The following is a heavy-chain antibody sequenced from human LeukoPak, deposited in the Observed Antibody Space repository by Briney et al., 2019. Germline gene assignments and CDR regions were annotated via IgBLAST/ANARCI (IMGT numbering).Heavy chain of an antibody. V-gene: IGHV3-74*01. CDR2: IKTDGSIT. J-gene: IGHJ4*02. D-gene: IGHD3-22*01. Sequence: GGSLRLSCAASGFSFSVFWMHWVRQAPGKGPVWVSRIKTDGSITNYADSVKGRFTISRDNAKNTLYLQMNSLRAEDTAVYYCAKGGGGYYDSSGYYPGFDYWGQGTLVTVSS. CDR1: GFSFSVFW. CDR3: AKGGGGYYDSSGYYPGFDY.